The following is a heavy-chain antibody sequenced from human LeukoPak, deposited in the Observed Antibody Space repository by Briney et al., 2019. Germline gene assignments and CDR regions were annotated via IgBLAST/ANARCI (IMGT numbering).Heavy chain of an antibody. Sequence: GGSLRLSCAASGFTFSGSAMHWVRQASGKGLEWVGRIRSKANSYATAYAASVKGRFTISRDDSKNTAYLQMNSLKTEDTAVYYCTRQDSYGYYFDYWGQGTLVTVSS. CDR2: IRSKANSYAT. CDR1: GFTFSGSA. CDR3: TRQDSYGYYFDY. J-gene: IGHJ4*02. V-gene: IGHV3-73*01. D-gene: IGHD5-18*01.